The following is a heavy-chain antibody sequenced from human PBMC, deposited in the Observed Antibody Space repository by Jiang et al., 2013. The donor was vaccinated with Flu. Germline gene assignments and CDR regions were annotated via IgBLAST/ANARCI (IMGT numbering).Heavy chain of an antibody. J-gene: IGHJ4*02. CDR1: GFSLSTSGVG. CDR3: AHGKGDDFWSGYSTDYFDY. D-gene: IGHD3-3*01. Sequence: TLTCTFSGFSLSTSGVGVGWIRQPPGKALEWLALIYWDDDKRYSPSLKSRLTITKDTSKNQVVLTMTNMDPVDTATYYCAHGKGDDFWSGYSTDYFDYWGQGTLVTVSS. V-gene: IGHV2-5*02. CDR2: IYWDDDK.